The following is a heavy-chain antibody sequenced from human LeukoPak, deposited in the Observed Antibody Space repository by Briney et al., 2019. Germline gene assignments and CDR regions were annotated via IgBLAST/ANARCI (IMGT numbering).Heavy chain of an antibody. Sequence: ASVKVSCKASGYTFTSYAMHWVRQAPGQRLEWMGWINAGNGNTKYSQKFQGRVTITRDTSASTAYMELSSLRSEDTAEYYCARTDDDSGYYPFDYWGQGILVTISS. CDR1: GYTFTSYA. D-gene: IGHD3-22*01. CDR3: ARTDDDSGYYPFDY. V-gene: IGHV1-3*01. J-gene: IGHJ4*02. CDR2: INAGNGNT.